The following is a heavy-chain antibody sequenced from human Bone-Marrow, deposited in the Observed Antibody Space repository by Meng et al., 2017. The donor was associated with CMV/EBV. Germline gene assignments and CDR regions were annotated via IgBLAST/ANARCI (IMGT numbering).Heavy chain of an antibody. CDR2: IKGDGSHT. V-gene: IGHV3-74*01. D-gene: IGHD6-13*01. Sequence: GESLKISCAASGFTFSDYWMHWVRQTPGKGLLWVSRIKGDGSHTIYGDSVKGRFTISRDNAKNTLYLQMNTLRVDDTAVYYCVRDGHSWNFDYWGQGSLVTGSS. CDR3: VRDGHSWNFDY. J-gene: IGHJ4*02. CDR1: GFTFSDYW.